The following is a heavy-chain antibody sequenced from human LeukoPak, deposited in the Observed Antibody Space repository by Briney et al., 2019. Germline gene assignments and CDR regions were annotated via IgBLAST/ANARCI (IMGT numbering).Heavy chain of an antibody. CDR2: ISTSGSFI. CDR3: ARVASSGAPHY. D-gene: IGHD6-19*01. CDR1: GFTFSSYS. J-gene: IGHJ4*02. Sequence: GGSLRLSCAASGFTFSSYSMNWVRQAPERGLEWVSSISTSGSFIYYADSLKGRFTISRDNARNSLYLQMNSLRAEDTAVYYCARVASSGAPHYWGQGTLVTVSS. V-gene: IGHV3-21*01.